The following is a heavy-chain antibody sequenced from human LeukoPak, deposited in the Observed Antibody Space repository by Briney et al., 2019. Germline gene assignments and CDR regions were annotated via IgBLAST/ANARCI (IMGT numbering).Heavy chain of an antibody. V-gene: IGHV4-34*01. CDR3: ARSMTTVTTGWFDP. J-gene: IGHJ5*02. Sequence: PSGTLSVTCAVYGGAFSGYYWSWIRQPPGKGLEWIGEINHSGSTNYNPSLKSRVTISVDTSKNQFSLKLSSVTAADTAVYYCARSMTTVTTGWFDPWGQGTLVTVSS. D-gene: IGHD4-17*01. CDR1: GGAFSGYY. CDR2: INHSGST.